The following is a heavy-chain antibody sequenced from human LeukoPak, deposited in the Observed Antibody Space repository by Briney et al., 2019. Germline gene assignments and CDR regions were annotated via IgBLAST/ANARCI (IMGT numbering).Heavy chain of an antibody. Sequence: PSETLSLTCTVSGGSISSYYWSWIRQPPGKGPEWIGYIYYSGSTNYNPSLKSRVTISVDKSKNQFSLKLSSVTAADTAVYYCARDRGPKYFQHWGQGTLVTVSS. V-gene: IGHV4-59*01. CDR1: GGSISSYY. CDR2: IYYSGST. D-gene: IGHD5-12*01. CDR3: ARDRGPKYFQH. J-gene: IGHJ1*01.